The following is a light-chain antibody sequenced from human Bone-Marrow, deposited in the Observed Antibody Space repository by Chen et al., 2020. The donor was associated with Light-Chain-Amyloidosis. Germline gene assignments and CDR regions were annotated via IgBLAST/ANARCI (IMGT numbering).Light chain of an antibody. CDR1: SSNIGSNT. CDR3: AAWDDSLWV. J-gene: IGLJ3*02. CDR2: SNN. Sequence: QSVLTQPPSASGTPGQRVTISCSGSSSNIGSNTVNWYQQLPGPAPKLLIYSNNQRPSGVPDRFSGSKSGTSASLAISGLQSEDEADYYCAAWDDSLWVFGGGTKLTVL. V-gene: IGLV1-44*01.